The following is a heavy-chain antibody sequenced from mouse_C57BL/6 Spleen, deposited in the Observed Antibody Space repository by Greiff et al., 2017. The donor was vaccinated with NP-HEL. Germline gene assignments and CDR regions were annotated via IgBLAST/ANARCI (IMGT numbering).Heavy chain of an antibody. CDR1: GYSITSGYY. V-gene: IGHV3-6*01. CDR3: ARENYDYDGYFDY. Sequence: DVKLQESGPGLVKPSQSLSLTCSVTGYSITSGYYWNWIRQFPGNKLEWMGYISYDGSNNYNPSLKNRISITRDTSKNQFFLKLNSVTTEDTATYYCARENYDYDGYFDYWGQGTTLTVSS. J-gene: IGHJ2*01. CDR2: ISYDGSN. D-gene: IGHD2-4*01.